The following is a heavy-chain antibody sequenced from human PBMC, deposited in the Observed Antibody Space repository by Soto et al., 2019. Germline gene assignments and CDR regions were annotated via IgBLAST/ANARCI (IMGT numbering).Heavy chain of an antibody. CDR1: GGSIISGDYY. CDR2: IYYSGST. J-gene: IGHJ6*02. D-gene: IGHD3-16*01. V-gene: IGHV4-30-4*01. CDR3: ASTGPLGYYYYGMDV. Sequence: SETLSLTCTVSGGSIISGDYYWIWIRQPPGKGLEWIGYIYYSGSTYYNPSLKSRVTISVDTSKNQFSLKLSSVTAADTAVYYCASTGPLGYYYYGMDVWGQGTTVTVSS.